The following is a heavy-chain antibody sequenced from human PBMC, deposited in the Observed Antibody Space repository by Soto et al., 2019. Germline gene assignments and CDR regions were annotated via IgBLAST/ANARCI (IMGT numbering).Heavy chain of an antibody. D-gene: IGHD3-3*01. Sequence: PSGTLSLTCAVSGDSIGGYYWNWIRQPPGKGLEWLAHIYGDGSANYNPSLKSRVAISADSSKNQVSLTLRSVTAADTAVYFCASEITIVIGYYRGLDYWGQGSLVTVSS. CDR2: IYGDGSA. CDR3: ASEITIVIGYYRGLDY. CDR1: GDSIGGYY. J-gene: IGHJ4*02. V-gene: IGHV4-59*01.